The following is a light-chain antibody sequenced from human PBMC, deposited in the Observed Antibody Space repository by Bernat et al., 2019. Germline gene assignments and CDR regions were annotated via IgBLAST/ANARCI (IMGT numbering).Light chain of an antibody. CDR1: TFNIG. V-gene: IGLV1-44*01. CDR2: NNN. CDR3: AAWDDGLDGWV. J-gene: IGLJ3*02. Sequence: QSVLTQPPSASGTPGQRVTISCSGSTFNIGNWYQQLPGTAPKLLIYNNNLRPSGVPDRFSGSKSGTSASLAISGIQSEDEADYYCAAWDDGLDGWVFGGGTKLIVL.